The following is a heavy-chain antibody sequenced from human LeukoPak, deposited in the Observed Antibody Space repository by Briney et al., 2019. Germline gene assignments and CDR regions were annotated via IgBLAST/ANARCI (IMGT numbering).Heavy chain of an antibody. Sequence: GGSLRLSCAASGFTFSNYWMHWVRQVPGKGLVWVSRISTDGSRTSYADSVKGRFTISRDNAKNTLYLQMNSLRAEDTAVYYCARIPATAILNYWGQGTLVTVSS. CDR3: ARIPATAILNY. CDR2: ISTDGSRT. V-gene: IGHV3-74*01. D-gene: IGHD2-2*02. CDR1: GFTFSNYW. J-gene: IGHJ4*02.